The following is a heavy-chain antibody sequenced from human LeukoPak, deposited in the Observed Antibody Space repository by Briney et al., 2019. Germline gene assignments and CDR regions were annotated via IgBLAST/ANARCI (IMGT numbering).Heavy chain of an antibody. D-gene: IGHD6-13*01. V-gene: IGHV1-46*01. CDR1: GYTFTSYY. Sequence: ASVKVSCKASGYTFTSYYMHWVRQAPGQGLEWMGIINPSGGSTSYAQKYQGRVTMTRDMSTSTVYMELSSMRCEDTAVYYGAREVKRYSSSWYRWFDPWGQGTLVTVSS. J-gene: IGHJ5*02. CDR3: AREVKRYSSSWYRWFDP. CDR2: INPSGGST.